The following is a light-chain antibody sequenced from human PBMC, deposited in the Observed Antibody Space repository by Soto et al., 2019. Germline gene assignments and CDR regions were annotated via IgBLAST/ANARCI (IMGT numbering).Light chain of an antibody. CDR3: QQYDQWTIT. J-gene: IGKJ5*01. Sequence: DIQMTQSPSSLSASVGDRVTITCRANQGIRTYLAWFQQKPGEAPKSLIYAASSLQSGVPSRFSGSGSGTHFTLTISGLKNEDFAVYYCQQYDQWTITFGQGTRLEIK. CDR1: QGIRTY. CDR2: AAS. V-gene: IGKV1-16*01.